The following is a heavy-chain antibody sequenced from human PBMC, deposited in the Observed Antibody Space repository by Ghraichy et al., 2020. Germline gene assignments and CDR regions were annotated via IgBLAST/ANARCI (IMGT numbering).Heavy chain of an antibody. CDR2: INHSGST. D-gene: IGHD3-10*01. CDR1: GVSFSGYY. V-gene: IGHV4-34*01. CDR3: AREKLLLWFGELLLTGDAFDI. Sequence: SETLSLTCAVYGVSFSGYYWSWIRQPPGKGLEWIGEINHSGSTNYNPSLKSRVTISVDTSKNQFSLKLSSVTAADTAVYYCAREKLLLWFGELLLTGDAFDIWGQGTMVTVSS. J-gene: IGHJ3*02.